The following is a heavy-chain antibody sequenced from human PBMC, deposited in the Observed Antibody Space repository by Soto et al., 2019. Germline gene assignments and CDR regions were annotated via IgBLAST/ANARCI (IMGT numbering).Heavy chain of an antibody. V-gene: IGHV4-39*01. CDR2: IYYSGST. CDR1: GCAISADY. CDR3: ARHIDY. Sequence: SGTLSHSGIVGGCAISADYWGWIRQAPGKGLEWIGRIYYSGSTYYNPSLKSRITISVDTSKNQFSLKLSSVTAADTAVYYCARHIDYWGQGTLVTVSS. J-gene: IGHJ4*02.